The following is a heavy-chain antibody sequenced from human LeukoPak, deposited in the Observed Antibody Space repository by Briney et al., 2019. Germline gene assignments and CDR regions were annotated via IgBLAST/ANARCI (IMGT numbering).Heavy chain of an antibody. D-gene: IGHD3-22*01. CDR1: GFTFSSYA. V-gene: IGHV3-30*04. Sequence: PGGSLRLSCAASGFTFSSYAMHWVRQAPGKGLEWVAVISYDGSNKYYADSVKGRFTISRDNSKNTLYLQMNSLRAEDTAVYYCARVGSGYYYQDAFDIWGQGTMVTVSS. J-gene: IGHJ3*02. CDR3: ARVGSGYYYQDAFDI. CDR2: ISYDGSNK.